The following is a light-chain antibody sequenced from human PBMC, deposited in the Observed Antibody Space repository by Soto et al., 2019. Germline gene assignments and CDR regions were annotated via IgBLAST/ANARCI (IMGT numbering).Light chain of an antibody. CDR2: KAS. V-gene: IGKV1-5*03. J-gene: IGKJ1*01. CDR1: QSISTY. Sequence: DIQMTQSPSTLSASVGDGFAITCRASQSISTYLAWYQQKPGKAPKLLIYKASSLESGVPSRFSGSGSGAEFTLTISSLQPDDFATYYCQQYNTYSRTFGQGTKVDIK. CDR3: QQYNTYSRT.